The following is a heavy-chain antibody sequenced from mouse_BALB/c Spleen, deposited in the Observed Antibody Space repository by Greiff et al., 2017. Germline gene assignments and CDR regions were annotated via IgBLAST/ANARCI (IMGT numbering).Heavy chain of an antibody. J-gene: IGHJ1*01. Sequence: VQLQQSGAELARPGASVKMSCKASGYTFTSYTMHWVKQRPGQGLEWIGYINPSTGYTEYNQKFKDKATLTVDKSSSTAYMHLNSLTSEDSAVYYCAYYKGYFDVWGAGTTVTVSS. CDR1: GYTFTSYT. D-gene: IGHD2-12*01. V-gene: IGHV1-4*01. CDR2: INPSTGYT. CDR3: AYYKGYFDV.